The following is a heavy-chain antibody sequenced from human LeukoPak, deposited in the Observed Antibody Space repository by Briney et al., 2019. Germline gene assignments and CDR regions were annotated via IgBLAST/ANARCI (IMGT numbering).Heavy chain of an antibody. Sequence: GGSLRLSCAASGFTFSSYGMHWVRQAPGKGREWVAFIRFDGGNTYYADSVKGRFTISRDNSRNTLSLQMNGLRLEDTAVYFCAKDLSVKIASTPDYYFDCWGHGILVTVSS. J-gene: IGHJ4*01. V-gene: IGHV3-30*02. CDR3: AKDLSVKIASTPDYYFDC. CDR1: GFTFSSYG. D-gene: IGHD4/OR15-4a*01. CDR2: IRFDGGNT.